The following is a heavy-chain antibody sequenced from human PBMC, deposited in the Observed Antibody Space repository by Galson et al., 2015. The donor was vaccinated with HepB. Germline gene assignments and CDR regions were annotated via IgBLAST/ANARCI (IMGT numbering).Heavy chain of an antibody. CDR1: GFPFNNAW. V-gene: IGHV3-15*01. CDR3: TTDVYYSTYWSWLDP. Sequence: SLRLSCAASGFPFNNAWMTWVRQAPGMGLEWVGRIKSKTDGETTDYAAPVIGRFTISRDDSKNRLYLQMNSLKTEDTAVYYCTTDVYYSTYWSWLDPWGQGTLVTVSS. D-gene: IGHD2-8*02. J-gene: IGHJ5*02. CDR2: IKSKTDGETT.